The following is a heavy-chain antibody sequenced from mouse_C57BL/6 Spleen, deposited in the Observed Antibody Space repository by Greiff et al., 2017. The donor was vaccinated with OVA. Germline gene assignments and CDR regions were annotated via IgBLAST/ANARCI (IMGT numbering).Heavy chain of an antibody. D-gene: IGHD4-1*01. CDR2: INYDGSST. Sequence: DVHLVESEGGLVQPGSSMKLSCTASGFTFSDYYMAWVRQVPEKGLEWVANINYDGSSTYYLDSLKSRFIISRDNAKNILYLQMSSLKSEDTATYYCARDRLGRLDYWGQGTTLTVSS. CDR1: GFTFSDYY. V-gene: IGHV5-16*01. J-gene: IGHJ2*01. CDR3: ARDRLGRLDY.